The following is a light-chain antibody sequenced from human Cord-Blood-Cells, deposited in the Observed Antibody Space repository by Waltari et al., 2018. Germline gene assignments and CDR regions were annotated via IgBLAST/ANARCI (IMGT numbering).Light chain of an antibody. CDR1: SSDVGRHIL. J-gene: IGLJ1*01. Sequence: QSALTQPAPVSGSPGQSITISCPGTSSDVGRHILLSWYPQRPGKAPNLMIYEGSKRPSVVSNRFSGSKSGNTASLTISGLQAEDDADYYCCSYAGSSTYVFGTGTNVTVL. V-gene: IGLV2-23*01. CDR2: EGS. CDR3: CSYAGSSTYV.